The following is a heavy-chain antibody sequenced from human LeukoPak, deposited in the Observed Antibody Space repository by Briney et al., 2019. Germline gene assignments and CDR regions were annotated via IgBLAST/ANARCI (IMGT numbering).Heavy chain of an antibody. D-gene: IGHD2-2*01. CDR3: ARGGGWGCSSTSCRLYYYYYMDV. V-gene: IGHV6-1*01. CDR1: GDSVSSNSAA. Sequence: SQTLSLTCAISGDSVSSNSAAWNWIRQSPSRGLEWLGRTYYRSKWYNDYAVSVKSRITINPDTSKNQFSLQLNSVTPEDTAVYYCARGGGWGCSSTSCRLYYYYYMDVWGKGTTVTVSS. CDR2: TYYRSKWYN. J-gene: IGHJ6*03.